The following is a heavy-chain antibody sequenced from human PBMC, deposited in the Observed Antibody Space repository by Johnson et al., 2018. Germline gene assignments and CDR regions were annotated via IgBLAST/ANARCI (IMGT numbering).Heavy chain of an antibody. CDR3: ARGQSRPRASSTYYYMDV. Sequence: QVQLQESGPGLVKXSETLSLXCTVSGGSISSYYWSWIRQPPGKGLEWIGYIYYSGSTNHNPSLKSRVTIAADTSKNQFSLTLSSVTAADTAVYYCARGQSRPRASSTYYYMDVWGKGTTVTVSS. J-gene: IGHJ6*03. CDR2: IYYSGST. V-gene: IGHV4-59*01. CDR1: GGSISSYY. D-gene: IGHD6-6*01.